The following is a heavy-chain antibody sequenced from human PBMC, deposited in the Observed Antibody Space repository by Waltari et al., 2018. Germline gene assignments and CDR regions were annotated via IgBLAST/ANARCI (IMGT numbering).Heavy chain of an antibody. D-gene: IGHD3-22*01. Sequence: EVQLVESGGGLVQPGGSLRLSCAASGFTFSDHYMDWVRQAPGKGLEWVGRTRNKANRYTTEYAASVKGRFTISRDDSKNSLYLQMNSLKTEDTAVYYCARENYYDSSGYFYWGQGTLVTVSS. CDR2: TRNKANRYTT. CDR3: ARENYYDSSGYFY. V-gene: IGHV3-72*01. J-gene: IGHJ4*02. CDR1: GFTFSDHY.